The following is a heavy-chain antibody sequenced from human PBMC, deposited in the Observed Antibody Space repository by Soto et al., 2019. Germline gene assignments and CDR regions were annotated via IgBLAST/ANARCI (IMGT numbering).Heavy chain of an antibody. CDR2: ISGSGGST. CDR3: AKVQVDIVVVEAATLEKYYFDY. V-gene: IGHV3-23*01. D-gene: IGHD2-15*01. Sequence: GKGLEWVSAISGSGGSTYYADSVKGRFTISRDNSKNTLYLQMNSLRAEDTAVYYCAKVQVDIVVVEAATLEKYYFDYWGQGTLVTVSS. J-gene: IGHJ4*02.